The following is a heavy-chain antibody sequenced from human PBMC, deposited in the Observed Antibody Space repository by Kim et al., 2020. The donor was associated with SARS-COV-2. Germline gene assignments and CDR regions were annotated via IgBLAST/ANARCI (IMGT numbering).Heavy chain of an antibody. D-gene: IGHD1-26*01. CDR1: GFTFSNYA. Sequence: GGSLRLSCAASGFTFSNYAMTWVRQAPGKGLEWVSSISGSADSTYYTDSVKGRFTIYRDNSKNTLYLQMNSLRAEDTAVYYCAKDNISPTSTDRLDYWGQGTLVTVSS. J-gene: IGHJ4*02. CDR3: AKDNISPTSTDRLDY. V-gene: IGHV3-23*01. CDR2: ISGSADST.